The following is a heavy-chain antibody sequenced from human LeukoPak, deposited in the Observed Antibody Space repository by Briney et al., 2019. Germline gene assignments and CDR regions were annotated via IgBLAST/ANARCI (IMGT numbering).Heavy chain of an antibody. Sequence: PGGSLRLSCAASGFTFSDYYMSWIRQAPGKGLEWVSYISSSGSTIYYADSVKGRFTISRDNAKNSLYLQMNSLRAEDTAVYYCARVLETAAGTGGYYYYGMDVWGQGTTVTVSS. D-gene: IGHD6-13*01. J-gene: IGHJ6*02. CDR3: ARVLETAAGTGGYYYYGMDV. CDR2: ISSSGSTI. V-gene: IGHV3-11*01. CDR1: GFTFSDYY.